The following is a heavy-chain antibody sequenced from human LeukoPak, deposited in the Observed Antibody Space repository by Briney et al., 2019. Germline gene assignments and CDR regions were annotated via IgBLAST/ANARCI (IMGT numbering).Heavy chain of an antibody. CDR3: ARGTPHLPTNYFDS. Sequence: PGGSLRLSCAASGFTFSSYSMNWVRQTPGKGLEWVSSISTSGTYIYYAESLKGRFTISRDNANNSLHLQMDSLRDDDTAIYYCARGTPHLPTNYFDSWGQGTLVTVSS. V-gene: IGHV3-21*01. CDR2: ISTSGTYI. D-gene: IGHD1-1*01. CDR1: GFTFSSYS. J-gene: IGHJ4*02.